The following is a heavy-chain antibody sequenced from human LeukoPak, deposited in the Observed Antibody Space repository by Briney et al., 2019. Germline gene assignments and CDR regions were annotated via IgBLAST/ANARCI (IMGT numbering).Heavy chain of an antibody. Sequence: AGGSLRLSCAASGNYSMHWVRQAPGKGLVWVSHINSDGSWTSYADSVKGRFTISKDNAKNTVYLQMSNLRAEDTAVYYCVSFYETYWGRGTLVTVSS. V-gene: IGHV3-74*01. CDR2: INSDGSWT. J-gene: IGHJ4*02. D-gene: IGHD2-2*01. CDR1: GNYS. CDR3: VSFYETY.